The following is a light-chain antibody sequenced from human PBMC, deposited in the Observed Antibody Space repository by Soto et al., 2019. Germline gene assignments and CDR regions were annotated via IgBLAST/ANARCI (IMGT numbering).Light chain of an antibody. CDR3: SSFTPSSAPFNV. V-gene: IGLV2-14*01. Sequence: QSALTQPASVSGSPGQSITISCTGTSSDVGGYNYVSWYQQHPGTAPKVMVFDVSKRPSGVSNRFSGSKSGNTASLTISGLKAEDESDYYGSSFTPSSAPFNVLGSGTKVTVL. CDR1: SSDVGGYNY. CDR2: DVS. J-gene: IGLJ1*01.